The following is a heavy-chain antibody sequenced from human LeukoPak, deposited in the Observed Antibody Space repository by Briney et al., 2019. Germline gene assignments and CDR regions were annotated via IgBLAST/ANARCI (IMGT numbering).Heavy chain of an antibody. Sequence: PGGSLRLSCVASGFSFGSYWMAWVRQAPSKELERVAKMKHDGIEKYHVDSVKGRFTISRDNTKNSLYLHMSSLRDEDTAVYYCAREGREGYNYPALDFWGQGILATVSS. D-gene: IGHD5-24*01. CDR1: GFSFGSYW. CDR2: MKHDGIEK. V-gene: IGHV3-7*05. CDR3: AREGREGYNYPALDF. J-gene: IGHJ4*02.